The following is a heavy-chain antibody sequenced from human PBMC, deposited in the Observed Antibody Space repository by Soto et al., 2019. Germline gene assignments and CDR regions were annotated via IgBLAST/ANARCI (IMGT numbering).Heavy chain of an antibody. V-gene: IGHV3-30*03. CDR2: ISYDSTRT. Sequence: LRLSCAASGFTFNSYGMHWVRQGPGNGLEWVAFISYDSTRTYYADSVRGRFTISRDNSNSALYVQMNSLTGEDTAVYYCARTRSAWSDFHYYSLDVWGQGTTVTVSS. D-gene: IGHD1-26*01. CDR3: ARTRSAWSDFHYYSLDV. J-gene: IGHJ6*02. CDR1: GFTFNSYG.